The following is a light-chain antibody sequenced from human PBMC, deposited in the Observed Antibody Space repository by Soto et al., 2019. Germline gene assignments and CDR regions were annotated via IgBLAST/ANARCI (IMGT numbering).Light chain of an antibody. V-gene: IGLV2-8*01. Sequence: QSVLTRPPSAYGSPGQSVAISCPGTSSDVGGYNYVSWYQQHPGKAPKLMIYEVNKRPPGVPDRFSGSKSGNTASLTVSALQAEDEADYSCSSYAGSSNVFGTGTKVTAL. CDR1: SSDVGGYNY. J-gene: IGLJ1*01. CDR2: EVN. CDR3: SSYAGSSNV.